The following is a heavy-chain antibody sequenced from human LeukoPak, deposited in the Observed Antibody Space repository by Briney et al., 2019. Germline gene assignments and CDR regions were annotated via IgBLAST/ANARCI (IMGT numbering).Heavy chain of an antibody. Sequence: GGSLRLSCAASGFTVSGSYMSWVRQAPGKGLEWVSIISSAGTTYYADSVKGRFTISRDNSKNTVYLQVNSLRDEDTAVYYCARDLEAANTYYFDYWGQGTMVTVSS. V-gene: IGHV3-66*01. CDR1: GFTVSGSY. CDR2: ISSAGTT. CDR3: ARDLEAANTYYFDY. J-gene: IGHJ4*02. D-gene: IGHD6-13*01.